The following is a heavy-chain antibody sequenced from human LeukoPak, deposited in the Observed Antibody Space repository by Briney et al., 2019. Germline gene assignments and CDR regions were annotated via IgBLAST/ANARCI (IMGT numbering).Heavy chain of an antibody. CDR2: IYWNDDK. J-gene: IGHJ4*02. V-gene: IGHV2-5*01. D-gene: IGHD3-10*01. CDR3: AHGPNTYYYGSGSPMYYFDY. CDR1: GFSLSTRGVG. Sequence: SGPTLVNPTQTLTLTCTFSGFSLSTRGVGVGWIRQPPGKALEWLALIYWNDDKRYSPSLKSRLTITKDTSKNQVVLTMTNMDPVDTATYYCAHGPNTYYYGSGSPMYYFDYWGQGTLVTVSS.